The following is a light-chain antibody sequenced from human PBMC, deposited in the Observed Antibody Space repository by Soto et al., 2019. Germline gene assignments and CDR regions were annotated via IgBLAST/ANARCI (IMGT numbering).Light chain of an antibody. V-gene: IGLV2-23*02. CDR1: SSLVGTYNL. CDR3: CSYAGTNTYV. J-gene: IGLJ1*01. CDR2: EVS. Sequence: QSVLTQPASVSGSPGQSITISCTGTSSLVGTYNLVSWYQQYTGKAPKLMIYEVSKRPSGVSNRFSGSKSGNTASLTISGLQAEGEADYYCCSYAGTNTYVLGTGTKVTVL.